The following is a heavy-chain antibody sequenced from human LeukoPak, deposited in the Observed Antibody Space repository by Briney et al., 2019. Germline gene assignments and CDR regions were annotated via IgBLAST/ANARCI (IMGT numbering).Heavy chain of an antibody. CDR3: ARDGIMFGGAPFDY. J-gene: IGHJ4*02. Sequence: PGGSLRLSCAASGFTFSSYSMNGVRQAPGKGLEWVSSISSSSSYIYYADSVKGRFTISRDNAKNSLYLQMNSLRAEDTAVYYCARDGIMFGGAPFDYWGQGTLVTVSS. D-gene: IGHD3-16*01. V-gene: IGHV3-21*01. CDR2: ISSSSSYI. CDR1: GFTFSSYS.